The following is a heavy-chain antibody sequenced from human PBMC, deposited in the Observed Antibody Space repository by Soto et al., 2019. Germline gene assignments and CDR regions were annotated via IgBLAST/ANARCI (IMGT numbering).Heavy chain of an antibody. CDR3: ARAIAVAAEA. Sequence: EVQLVESGGGLVKPGGSLRLSCAASGFTFSSYSMNWVRQAPGKGLEWVSSISSSSSYIYYADSVKGRFTISRDNAKNSLYLQMNRLRAEDTGVYYWARAIAVAAEAWGQGTLVTFSS. CDR2: ISSSSSYI. J-gene: IGHJ5*02. D-gene: IGHD6-19*01. CDR1: GFTFSSYS. V-gene: IGHV3-21*01.